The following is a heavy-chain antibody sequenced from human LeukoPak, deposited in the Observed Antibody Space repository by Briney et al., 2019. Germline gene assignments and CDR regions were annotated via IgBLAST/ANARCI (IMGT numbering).Heavy chain of an antibody. V-gene: IGHV3-74*01. CDR2: INSDGSST. D-gene: IGHD1-1*01. Sequence: GGSLRLSCAATGFRFSSYDMHWVRQASGKGLVWVSRINSDGSSTSYADSVKGRFTISRDNAKNTLYLQMNSLRAEDTAVYYCARETGKRGMDVWGQGTTVTVSS. CDR3: ARETGKRGMDV. CDR1: GFRFSSYD. J-gene: IGHJ6*02.